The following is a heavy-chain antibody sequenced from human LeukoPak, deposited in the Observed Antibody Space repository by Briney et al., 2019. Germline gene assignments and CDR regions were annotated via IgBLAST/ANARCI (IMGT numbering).Heavy chain of an antibody. J-gene: IGHJ4*02. CDR3: ARGGVDFWSGYCSFDY. D-gene: IGHD3-3*01. CDR1: GGSISSGGYS. CDR2: IYHSGST. V-gene: IGHV4-30-2*01. Sequence: SQTLSLTCAVSGGSISSGGYSWSWIRQPPGKGLEWIGYIYHSGSTYYNPSLKSRVTISVDTSKNQFSLKLSSVTAADTAVYYCARGGVDFWSGYCSFDYWGQGTLVTVSS.